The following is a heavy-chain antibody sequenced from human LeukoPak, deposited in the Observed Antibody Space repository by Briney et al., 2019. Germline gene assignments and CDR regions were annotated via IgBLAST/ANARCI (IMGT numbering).Heavy chain of an antibody. J-gene: IGHJ4*02. V-gene: IGHV3-15*01. Sequence: GGSLRLSCAASGFTFSNAWMSWVRQAPGKGLEWVGRIKSKTDGGTTDYAAPVKGGFTISRDDSKNTLYLQMNSLKTEDTAVYYCTTDYEYDILTGYYTYFDYWGQGTLVTVSS. CDR1: GFTFSNAW. CDR2: IKSKTDGGTT. D-gene: IGHD3-9*01. CDR3: TTDYEYDILTGYYTYFDY.